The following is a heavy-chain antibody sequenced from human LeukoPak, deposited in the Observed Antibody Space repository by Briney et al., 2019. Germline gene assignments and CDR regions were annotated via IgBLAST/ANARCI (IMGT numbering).Heavy chain of an antibody. Sequence: GGSLRLSGAASGFTVSSNYMSWVRQAPGKGLEWVSVIYSGGSTYYADSVKGRFTISRDNSKNTLYLQMNSLRAEDTAVYYCARDRGAGAFDYWGQGTLVTVSS. CDR1: GFTVSSNY. CDR3: ARDRGAGAFDY. D-gene: IGHD3-10*01. J-gene: IGHJ4*02. V-gene: IGHV3-53*01. CDR2: IYSGGST.